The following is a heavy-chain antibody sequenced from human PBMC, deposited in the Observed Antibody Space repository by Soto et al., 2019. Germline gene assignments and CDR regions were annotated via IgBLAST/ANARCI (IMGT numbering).Heavy chain of an antibody. Sequence: QVQLVESGGGVVQPGRSLRLSCATSGFTFSSYLIHWVRQTPDKGLEWVAVISRAGSNEYYADSVQGRFTISRDNSKNALYLEMNSLRAEDTAVYYCARDDEGGSDCDLGYWGQGTLVTVSS. CDR1: GFTFSSYL. CDR3: ARDDEGGSDCDLGY. D-gene: IGHD3-10*01. CDR2: ISRAGSNE. J-gene: IGHJ4*02. V-gene: IGHV3-30-3*01.